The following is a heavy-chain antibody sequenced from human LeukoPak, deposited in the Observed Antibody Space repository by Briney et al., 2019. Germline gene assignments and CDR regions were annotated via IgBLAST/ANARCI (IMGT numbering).Heavy chain of an antibody. V-gene: IGHV1-18*01. J-gene: IGHJ4*02. Sequence: PSVKVSCTASGYTFTSYGIRWVRQAPGQGLEWMGWISAYNGNTNYAQKLQGRVTMTTDTSTSTAYMELRSLRSDDTAVDYCARDLNQFRHYGSWSYYPILYYFDYWGQGTLVTVSS. D-gene: IGHD3-10*01. CDR2: ISAYNGNT. CDR1: GYTFTSYG. CDR3: ARDLNQFRHYGSWSYYPILYYFDY.